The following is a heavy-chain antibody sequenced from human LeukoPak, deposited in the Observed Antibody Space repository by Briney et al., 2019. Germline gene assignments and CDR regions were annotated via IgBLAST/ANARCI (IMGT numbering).Heavy chain of an antibody. J-gene: IGHJ4*02. CDR1: GFTFNRYW. V-gene: IGHV3-74*01. D-gene: IGHD3-16*02. CDR2: ISTDGSTT. Sequence: GGSLRLSCAASGFTFNRYWMHWVRQVPGKGWKWVSGISTDGSTTTYADSVKGRFTISRDNAKDTLYLQMNSLRAEGTAVYYCASPRLDYVWGTYLDYWGQGSLVTVSS. CDR3: ASPRLDYVWGTYLDY.